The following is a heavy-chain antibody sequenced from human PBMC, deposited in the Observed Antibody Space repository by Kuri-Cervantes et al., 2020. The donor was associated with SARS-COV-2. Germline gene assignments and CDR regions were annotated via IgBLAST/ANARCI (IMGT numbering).Heavy chain of an antibody. CDR2: ISYDGSNK. D-gene: IGHD6-19*01. CDR3: ARGAVAGTLYYYYYGMDV. Sequence: GGSLRLSCAASGLTFSSYAMHWVRQAPGKGLEWVAVISYDGSNKYYADSVKGRFTISRDNSKNTLYLQMNSLRAEDTAVYYCARGAVAGTLYYYYYGMDVWGQGTTVTVSS. CDR1: GLTFSSYA. V-gene: IGHV3-30-3*01. J-gene: IGHJ6*02.